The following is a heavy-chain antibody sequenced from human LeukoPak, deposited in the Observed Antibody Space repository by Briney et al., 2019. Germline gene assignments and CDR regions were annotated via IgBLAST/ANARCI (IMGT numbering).Heavy chain of an antibody. V-gene: IGHV3-30*03. D-gene: IGHD3-16*02. CDR1: GFTFSRCG. CDR2: ISYDGSNK. Sequence: GGSLRLSCAASGFTFSRCGMNWVRQAPGKGLEWVAVISYDGSNKYYADSVKDRFTISRDNSKNTLYLQMNSLRAGDTAVYYCARPSYYVWGSYRQSGAFDIWGQGTMVTVSS. J-gene: IGHJ3*02. CDR3: ARPSYYVWGSYRQSGAFDI.